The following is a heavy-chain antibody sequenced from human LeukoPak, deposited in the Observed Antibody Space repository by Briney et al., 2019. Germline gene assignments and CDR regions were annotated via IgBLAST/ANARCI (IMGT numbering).Heavy chain of an antibody. CDR2: IYPNSGAT. CDR3: GTLLSNGPFDY. CDR1: GYTFTGYY. J-gene: IGHJ4*02. Sequence: ATVKVSCKASGYTFTGYYMHWVRQAPGQGLEWMGWIYPNSGATKYAQKFQGRVTMTRDTSISTAYMELSGLRSDDTAVYYCGTLLSNGPFDYWGQGSLVTVSS. V-gene: IGHV1-2*02.